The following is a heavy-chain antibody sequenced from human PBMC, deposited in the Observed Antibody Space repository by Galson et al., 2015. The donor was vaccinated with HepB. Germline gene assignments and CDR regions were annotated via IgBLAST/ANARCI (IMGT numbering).Heavy chain of an antibody. CDR1: GFTFSNAW. D-gene: IGHD3-22*01. Sequence: SLRLSCAASGFTFSNAWMNWVRQAPGKGLEWVGRIKSKTDGGTTDYAAPVKGRFTISRDDSKNTLYLQMNSLKTEDTAVYYCTTDSWGMIVVDASPPFDYWGQGTLVTVSS. CDR2: IKSKTDGGTT. CDR3: TTDSWGMIVVDASPPFDY. V-gene: IGHV3-15*07. J-gene: IGHJ4*02.